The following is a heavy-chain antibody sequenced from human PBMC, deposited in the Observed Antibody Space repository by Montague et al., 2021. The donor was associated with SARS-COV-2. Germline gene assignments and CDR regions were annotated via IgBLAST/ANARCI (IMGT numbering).Heavy chain of an antibody. V-gene: IGHV4-4*02. Sequence: SETLSLTCALSGDSVSSRKWGAWVRQSPMKGLEWIGEVSRTGITTFNPSLKSRVTISLDVSKNLFSLNLTSVTAADTAIYYCPRGLTVAGTDYWGQGSLVTVSS. J-gene: IGHJ4*02. CDR2: VSRTGIT. CDR3: PRGLTVAGTDY. D-gene: IGHD6-19*01. CDR1: GDSVSSRKW.